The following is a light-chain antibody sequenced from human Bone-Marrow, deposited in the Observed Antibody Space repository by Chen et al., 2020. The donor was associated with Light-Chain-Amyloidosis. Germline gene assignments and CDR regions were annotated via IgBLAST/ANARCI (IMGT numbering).Light chain of an antibody. Sequence: QSVLTQPPSSSGTPGQRVTISFSGSSSNIGKNYVYWYHHLPGTAPKLLTYRSNQRPAGVPDRFSGSQSDTSASLVISGLRSEDEADYYCSSWDDSLSGRVFGGGTKLTVL. V-gene: IGLV1-47*01. CDR1: SSNIGKNY. CDR2: RSN. J-gene: IGLJ3*02. CDR3: SSWDDSLSGRV.